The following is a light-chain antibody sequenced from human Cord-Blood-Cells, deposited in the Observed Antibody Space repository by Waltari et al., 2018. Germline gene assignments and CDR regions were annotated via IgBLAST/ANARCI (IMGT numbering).Light chain of an antibody. Sequence: QSALTHPDSVSGSPGQSITISSTGPSSDVGSNNLVSWDQQHPGKAPNLMIYEGSQRPSGVSNRSSGSKSGNTACLTSSGLQAEVEADYYCCSYAGSPWVFGGETNLTVL. CDR1: SSDVGSNNL. J-gene: IGLJ3*02. V-gene: IGLV2-23*01. CDR2: EGS. CDR3: CSYAGSPWV.